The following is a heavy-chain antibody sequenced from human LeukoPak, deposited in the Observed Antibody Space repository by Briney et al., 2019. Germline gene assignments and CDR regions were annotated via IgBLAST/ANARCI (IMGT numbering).Heavy chain of an antibody. Sequence: GGTLRLSCAASGFIFSSYGMSWVRQAPGKGLEWVSTISAISGSTYFADSVKGRFTISRDNSKNTLYLQMNSLRAEDTAVYYCAKGGSSSCDYFDHWGQGTLVTVSS. J-gene: IGHJ4*02. CDR1: GFIFSSYG. CDR2: ISAISGST. V-gene: IGHV3-23*01. D-gene: IGHD6-13*01. CDR3: AKGGSSSCDYFDH.